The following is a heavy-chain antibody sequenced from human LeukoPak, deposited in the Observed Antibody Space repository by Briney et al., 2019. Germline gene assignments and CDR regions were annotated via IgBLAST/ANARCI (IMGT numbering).Heavy chain of an antibody. Sequence: ASVKVSCKASGYTFTNYYLHWVRQAPGQGLEWMGWINPNSGGTNYAQKFQGRVTMTRDTSISTAYMELSRLRSDDTALYYCARPPGLDGYNRYDYRGQGTLVTVSS. CDR3: ARPPGLDGYNRYDY. CDR2: INPNSGGT. J-gene: IGHJ4*02. D-gene: IGHD5-12*01. CDR1: GYTFTNYY. V-gene: IGHV1-2*02.